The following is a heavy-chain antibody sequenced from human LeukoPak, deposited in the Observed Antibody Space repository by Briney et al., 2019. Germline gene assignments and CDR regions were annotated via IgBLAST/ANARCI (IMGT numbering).Heavy chain of an antibody. CDR1: GYSISRGYY. Sequence: PSETLSLTCTVSGYSISRGYYWGWIRQPPGKGLEWIGSIYHTGNTYPNPPLKSRVTISVDTSKNQFSLKLNSVTAADTAVYYCARYNPSGYDLDYWGQGSLVTVSS. V-gene: IGHV4-38-2*02. D-gene: IGHD5-12*01. CDR2: IYHTGNT. J-gene: IGHJ4*02. CDR3: ARYNPSGYDLDY.